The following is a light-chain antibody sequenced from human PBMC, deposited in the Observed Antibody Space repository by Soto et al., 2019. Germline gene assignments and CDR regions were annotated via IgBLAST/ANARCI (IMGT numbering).Light chain of an antibody. V-gene: IGKV3-11*01. CDR1: QSVSSY. Sequence: EIVLTQSPATLSLSPVEIATLSFRASQSVSSYLAWYQQKPGQAPRLLIYDASNRATGIPARFSGSGSGTDFTLTISRLETEDFAVYYCQQYGSPITFGQGTRLEIK. CDR2: DAS. J-gene: IGKJ5*01. CDR3: QQYGSPIT.